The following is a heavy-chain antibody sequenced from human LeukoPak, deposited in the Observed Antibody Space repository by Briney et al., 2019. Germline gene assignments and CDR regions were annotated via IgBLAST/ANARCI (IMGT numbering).Heavy chain of an antibody. CDR3: AKTIVGVTNWFDP. Sequence: GGSLRLSCAASGFTFSSYAMTWVRQAPGKGLEWVSTISGGGGSTYYADSVKGRFTISRDNSKNTLYLQMNSLRAEDTAVYYCAKTIVGVTNWFDPWGQGTLVTVSS. CDR1: GFTFSSYA. CDR2: ISGGGGST. V-gene: IGHV3-23*01. D-gene: IGHD1-26*01. J-gene: IGHJ5*02.